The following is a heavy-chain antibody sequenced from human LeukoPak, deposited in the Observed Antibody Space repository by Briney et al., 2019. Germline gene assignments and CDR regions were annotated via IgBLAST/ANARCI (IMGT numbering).Heavy chain of an antibody. D-gene: IGHD3-3*01. Sequence: GESLKISCKGSGYNFANYWIGWVRQMPGKGLEWMGVIYGGESETRYSPSFKGEVTISADKPISTAYLQWSSLRASDTAMYYCARQNDFRLDYWGQGTLVTVSS. V-gene: IGHV5-51*01. CDR3: ARQNDFRLDY. CDR1: GYNFANYW. CDR2: IYGGESET. J-gene: IGHJ4*02.